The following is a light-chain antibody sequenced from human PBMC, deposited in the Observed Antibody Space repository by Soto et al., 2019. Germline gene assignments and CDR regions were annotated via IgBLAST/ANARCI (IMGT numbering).Light chain of an antibody. CDR3: CSYAGSYV. J-gene: IGLJ1*01. CDR1: SSDVGGYNY. Sequence: QSALTQPRSVSGSPGQSVTISCTGTSSDVGGYNYVSWYQQHPGKAPKLMIYDVSKRPSGVPDRFSGSKSGNTASLTISGLQDEDEADYDCCSYAGSYVFGNGTKVTV. CDR2: DVS. V-gene: IGLV2-11*01.